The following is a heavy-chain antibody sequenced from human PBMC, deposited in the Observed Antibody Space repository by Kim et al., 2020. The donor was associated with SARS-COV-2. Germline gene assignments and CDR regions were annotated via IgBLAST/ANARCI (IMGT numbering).Heavy chain of an antibody. V-gene: IGHV4-31*03. J-gene: IGHJ4*02. D-gene: IGHD6-6*01. Sequence: SETLSLTCTVSGGSISSGGYYWSWIRQHPGKGLEWIGYIYYSGSTYYNPSLKSRVTISVDTSKNQFSLKLSSVTAADTAVYYCARDDSKYSSSYWGQGTLVTVSS. CDR2: IYYSGST. CDR3: ARDDSKYSSSY. CDR1: GGSISSGGYY.